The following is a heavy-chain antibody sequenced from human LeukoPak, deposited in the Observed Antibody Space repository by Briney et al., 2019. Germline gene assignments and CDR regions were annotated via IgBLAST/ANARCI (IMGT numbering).Heavy chain of an antibody. V-gene: IGHV4-61*01. Sequence: PSETLSLTCTVSGGSVSTGTYYWSWIRQPPGKGLEWIAYIYYSGSTNYNPSLMSRVTISVDTSKNQFSLKLRSVTAADTAVYYCARGYSSSWNYFDYWGQGTLVSVSS. CDR3: ARGYSSSWNYFDY. CDR1: GGSVSTGTYY. J-gene: IGHJ4*02. D-gene: IGHD6-13*01. CDR2: IYYSGST.